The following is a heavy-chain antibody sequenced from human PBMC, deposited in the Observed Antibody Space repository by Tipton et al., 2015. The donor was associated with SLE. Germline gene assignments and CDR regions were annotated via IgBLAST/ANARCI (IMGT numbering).Heavy chain of an antibody. Sequence: TLSLTCAVYGGSFSGYYWSWIRQPPGKGLEWIGEINHRGSTNYNPSLKSRVTISVDTSKNQFSLKLSSVTAADTAVYYCARIPTYYYDSGRSLWGMDVWGQGTTVTVSS. CDR1: GGSFSGYY. CDR2: INHRGST. V-gene: IGHV4-34*01. J-gene: IGHJ6*02. CDR3: ARIPTYYYDSGRSLWGMDV. D-gene: IGHD3-10*01.